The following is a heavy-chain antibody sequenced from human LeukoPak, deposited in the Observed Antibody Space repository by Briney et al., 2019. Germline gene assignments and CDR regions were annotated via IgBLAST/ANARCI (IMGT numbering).Heavy chain of an antibody. CDR1: GFTFSSYP. D-gene: IGHD2-2*01. Sequence: PGGSLRLSCAASGFTFSSYPMHWVRQAAGKGLEWVTVISYDGSNRYHADSVKGRFTVYRDNSKNTLYLQMNSLRADDTAVYYCAREYRDSLDYWGQGTLVTVSS. J-gene: IGHJ4*02. CDR2: ISYDGSNR. CDR3: AREYRDSLDY. V-gene: IGHV3-30*01.